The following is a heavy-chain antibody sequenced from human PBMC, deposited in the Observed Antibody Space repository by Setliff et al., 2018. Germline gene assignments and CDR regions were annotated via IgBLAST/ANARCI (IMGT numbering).Heavy chain of an antibody. Sequence: LRLSCGASGFTYNNCWVSWVRQAPGKGLEWLASINPDGSEKYYVDSVKGRFTISRDNAKNSLSLQMNSLRAEDTAVYYCTRDVYDFRTGEAGPWGQGARVTVSS. D-gene: IGHD3-3*01. V-gene: IGHV3-7*01. CDR1: GFTYNNCW. J-gene: IGHJ5*02. CDR3: TRDVYDFRTGEAGP. CDR2: INPDGSEK.